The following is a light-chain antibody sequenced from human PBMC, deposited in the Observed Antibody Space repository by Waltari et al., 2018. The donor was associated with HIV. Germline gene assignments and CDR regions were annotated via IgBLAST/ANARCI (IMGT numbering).Light chain of an antibody. V-gene: IGLV3-25*03. CDR3: ESADDSGDHWV. Sequence: SYELTQPPSVSVSPGQTARITCPGDALPKQFASLYQQKAGQDPRMVIYKDDKRHPGIPDRFSGSISGTTVTLIISGVQPEDEADYYCESADDSGDHWVFGGGTKLSVL. CDR2: KDD. CDR1: ALPKQF. J-gene: IGLJ3*02.